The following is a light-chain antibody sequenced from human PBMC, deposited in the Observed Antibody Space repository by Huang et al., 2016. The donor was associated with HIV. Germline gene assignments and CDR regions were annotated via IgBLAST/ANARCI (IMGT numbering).Light chain of an antibody. CDR1: RILLYRSNCKNY. CDR2: WAS. J-gene: IGKJ4*01. V-gene: IGKV4-1*01. Sequence: DIVMTQSPDSLAVSLGERATINCKSHRILLYRSNCKNYLAWYKQRPGQPPSLLIYWASTRESGVADRFSGSGSGTDFTRTITSLQAEDVAIYYCQQYYSLPLTFGGGTKVEIK. CDR3: QQYYSLPLT.